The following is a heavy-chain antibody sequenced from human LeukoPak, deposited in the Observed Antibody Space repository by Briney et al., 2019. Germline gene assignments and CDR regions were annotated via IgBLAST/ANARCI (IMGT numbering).Heavy chain of an antibody. CDR1: GYTFTSYG. J-gene: IGHJ4*02. CDR3: ATHGDILTIFDY. V-gene: IGHV1-2*02. CDR2: ISANSGGT. Sequence: ASVKVSCKASGYTFTSYGISWVRQAPGQGLEWMGWISANSGGTNYAQKFQGRVTMTRDTSINSAYMELSRLRSDDTAVYYCATHGDILTIFDYWGQGTLVTVSS. D-gene: IGHD3-9*01.